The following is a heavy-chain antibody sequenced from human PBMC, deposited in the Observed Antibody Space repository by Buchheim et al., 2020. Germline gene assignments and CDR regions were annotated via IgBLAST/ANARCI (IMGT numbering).Heavy chain of an antibody. J-gene: IGHJ5*02. Sequence: EVQLLESGGGLVQPGGSLRLSCAASGFTFSSYAMSWVRQAPGKGLEWVSAISGSGGRTYYADSVKGRFTISSDNSKTKLYLQMNSLRAEDTAVYYCAKGRRGYSLEDNWFDPWGQGTL. CDR3: AKGRRGYSLEDNWFDP. V-gene: IGHV3-23*01. CDR2: ISGSGGRT. CDR1: GFTFSSYA. D-gene: IGHD5-18*01.